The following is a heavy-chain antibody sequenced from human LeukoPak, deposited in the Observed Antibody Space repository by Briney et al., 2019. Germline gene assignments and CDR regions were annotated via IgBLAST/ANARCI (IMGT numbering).Heavy chain of an antibody. CDR3: ARAGEIVGAQDY. CDR1: GYTFTNYD. Sequence: VKVSCTASGYTFTNYDINWVRQATGQGLEWMGYMNPNSGNTGYAQKFQDRVTITSDTSISTAYMELSSLRSDDTAVYYCARAGEIVGAQDYWGQGTLVTVSS. D-gene: IGHD1-26*01. J-gene: IGHJ4*02. V-gene: IGHV1-8*03. CDR2: MNPNSGNT.